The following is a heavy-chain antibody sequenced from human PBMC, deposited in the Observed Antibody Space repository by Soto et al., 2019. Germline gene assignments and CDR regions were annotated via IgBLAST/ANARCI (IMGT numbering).Heavy chain of an antibody. V-gene: IGHV3-66*01. CDR2: IHSGGSI. J-gene: IGHJ4*02. D-gene: IGHD3-3*01. CDR1: GFTVSANY. Sequence: EVQLVESGGGLVQPGGSLRLSCAASGFTVSANYMSWFRQAPGKGLEWVSVIHSGGSIYYADSVQGRFTISRDNAKNTLYLQMYSLRAEDTAVYYCARDRRDGDTIWGQGALVTVSS. CDR3: ARDRRDGDTI.